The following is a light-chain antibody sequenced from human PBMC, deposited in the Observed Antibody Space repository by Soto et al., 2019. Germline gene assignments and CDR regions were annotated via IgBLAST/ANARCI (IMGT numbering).Light chain of an antibody. J-gene: IGLJ1*01. Sequence: QSALTQPASVSGSPGQSITISCTGTSSDVGGYNYVSWYQQQSGKAPKLMIHEVSNRPSGVSNRFSGSKSGNTASLTISGLPAEDEDDYYCSSYTSRRASVFGIGTKLTVL. V-gene: IGLV2-14*01. CDR2: EVS. CDR3: SSYTSRRASV. CDR1: SSDVGGYNY.